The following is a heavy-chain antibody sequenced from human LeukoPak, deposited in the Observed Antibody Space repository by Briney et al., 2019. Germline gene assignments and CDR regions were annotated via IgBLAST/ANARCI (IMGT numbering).Heavy chain of an antibody. CDR1: GSSFTSYW. J-gene: IGHJ4*02. V-gene: IGHV5-10-1*01. CDR2: IDPSDSYT. CDR3: ARREAVAGPFFDF. Sequence: GESLKISCQGSGSSFTSYWIGWVRQLPGKGLEWMGMIDPSDSYTNYSPSFRGHVTISVDSSINTAYLQLTNLKASDTAMYYCARREAVAGPFFDFWGQGTLVSVSS. D-gene: IGHD6-19*01.